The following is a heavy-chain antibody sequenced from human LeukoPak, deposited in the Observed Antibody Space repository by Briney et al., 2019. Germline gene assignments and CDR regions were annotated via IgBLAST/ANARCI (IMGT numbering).Heavy chain of an antibody. D-gene: IGHD4-23*01. J-gene: IGHJ6*02. V-gene: IGHV4-59*01. CDR1: GGSISSYC. CDR3: ARDYGGNSYGMDV. Sequence: SETLSLTCTVSGGSISSYCWSWIRQPPGKGLEWIGYIYYSGSTNYNPSLKSRVTISVDTSKNQFSLKLSSVTAADTAVYYCARDYGGNSYGMDVWGQGTTVTVSS. CDR2: IYYSGST.